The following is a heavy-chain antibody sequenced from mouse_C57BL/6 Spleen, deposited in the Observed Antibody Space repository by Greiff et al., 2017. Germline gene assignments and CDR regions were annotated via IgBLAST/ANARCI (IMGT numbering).Heavy chain of an antibody. J-gene: IGHJ2*01. D-gene: IGHD2-4*01. Sequence: VQLQQSGPELVKPGASVKMSCTASGYTFTDYNMHWVKQSHGKSLEWIGYINPNNGGTSYNQKFKGKATLTVNTSSSTAYMELRSLTSEDSAVYYCARDYDYFYYFDYWGQGTTLTVSS. CDR3: ARDYDYFYYFDY. V-gene: IGHV1-22*01. CDR1: GYTFTDYN. CDR2: INPNNGGT.